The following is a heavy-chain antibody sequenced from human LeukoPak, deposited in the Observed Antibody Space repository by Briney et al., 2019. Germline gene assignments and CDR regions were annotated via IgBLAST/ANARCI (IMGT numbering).Heavy chain of an antibody. CDR3: ARDSSYCGGDCYQEQLFDY. J-gene: IGHJ4*02. V-gene: IGHV1-18*01. CDR2: ISAYNGNT. Sequence: ASVKVSCKASGYTFTSYGISWVRQAPGQGLEWMGWISAYNGNTNYAQKLQGRVTMTTDTSTSTAYMELRSLRSDDTAAYYCARDSSYCGGDCYQEQLFDYWGQGTLVTVSS. D-gene: IGHD2-21*02. CDR1: GYTFTSYG.